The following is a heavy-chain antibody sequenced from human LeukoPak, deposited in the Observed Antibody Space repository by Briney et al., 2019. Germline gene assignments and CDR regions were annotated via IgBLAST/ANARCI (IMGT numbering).Heavy chain of an antibody. CDR2: IYYRGST. CDR1: GGSISSYY. CDR3: ARDLPDILTGGPYGMDV. V-gene: IGHV4-59*01. Sequence: PSETLSLTCTVSGGSISSYYWSWIRQPPGKGLEWMGYIYYRGSTNYNPSLKSRVTISVDTSKNQFSLKLSSVTAADTAAYYYARDLPDILTGGPYGMDVWGQGTTVTVSS. J-gene: IGHJ6*02. D-gene: IGHD3-9*01.